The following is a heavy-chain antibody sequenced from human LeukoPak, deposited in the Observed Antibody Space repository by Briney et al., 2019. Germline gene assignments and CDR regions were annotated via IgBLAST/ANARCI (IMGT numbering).Heavy chain of an antibody. Sequence: GESLRLSCAASGFTFSNYNMNWVRQAPGKGLEWVSSITSSSSYIYYADSVKGRFTISRDNAKNSLYLQMSNLRAEDTAVYYCARGPEDEPEGHSNQGYWGQGTQVTVSS. J-gene: IGHJ4*02. CDR2: ITSSSSYI. V-gene: IGHV3-21*01. D-gene: IGHD5-12*01. CDR1: GFTFSNYN. CDR3: ARGPEDEPEGHSNQGY.